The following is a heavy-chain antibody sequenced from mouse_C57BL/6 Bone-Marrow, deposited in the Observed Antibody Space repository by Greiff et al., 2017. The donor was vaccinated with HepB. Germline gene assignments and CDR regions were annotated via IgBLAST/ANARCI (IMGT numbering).Heavy chain of an antibody. CDR2: ISYDGSN. Sequence: DVKLQESGPGLVKPSQSLSLTCSVTGYSITSGYYWNWIRQFPGNKLEWMGYISYDGSNNYNPSLKNRISITRDTSKNQFFLKLNSVTTEDTATYYCARVDSSGYAMDYWGQGTSVTVSS. CDR1: GYSITSGYY. D-gene: IGHD3-2*02. CDR3: ARVDSSGYAMDY. J-gene: IGHJ4*01. V-gene: IGHV3-6*01.